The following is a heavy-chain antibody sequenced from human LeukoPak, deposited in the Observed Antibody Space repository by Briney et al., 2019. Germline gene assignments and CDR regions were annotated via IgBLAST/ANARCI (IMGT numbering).Heavy chain of an antibody. CDR1: GFTFSSYA. CDR2: ISSNGGST. J-gene: IGHJ4*02. CDR3: ARVKGSGCYEVDY. Sequence: GGSLRLSCSASGFTFSSYAMHWVRQAPGKGLEYVSAISSNGGSTYYADSVKGRFTISRDNAKNSLNLQMNSLRAEDTAVYYCARVKGSGCYEVDYWGQGTLVTVSS. V-gene: IGHV3-64*04. D-gene: IGHD6-19*01.